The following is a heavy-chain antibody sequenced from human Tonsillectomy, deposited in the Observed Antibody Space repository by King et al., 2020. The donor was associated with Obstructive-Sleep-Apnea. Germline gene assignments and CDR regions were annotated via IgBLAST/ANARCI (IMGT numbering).Heavy chain of an antibody. Sequence: VQLVESGGGVVQPGRSLRLSCAASGFTCSSYGMHWVRQAPGKGLEWVAFIRYDGSKKYYTDSVKGRFTISSENSKNTLYLQMNSLRAEDTAVYYCAARGSSGYYLDYWGQGTLVTVSS. CDR3: AARGSSGYYLDY. V-gene: IGHV3-30*02. D-gene: IGHD3-22*01. CDR1: GFTCSSYG. J-gene: IGHJ4*02. CDR2: IRYDGSKK.